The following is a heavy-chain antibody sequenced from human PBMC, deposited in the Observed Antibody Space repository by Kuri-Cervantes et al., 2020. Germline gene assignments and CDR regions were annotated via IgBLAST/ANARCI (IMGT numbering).Heavy chain of an antibody. CDR3: ARDRRITAAADYYFDY. D-gene: IGHD6-13*01. CDR2: IYSGGST. CDR1: GFTVSNNY. Sequence: GESLKISCAASGFTVSNNYMSWIRQAPGKGLEWVSVIYSGGSTYYADSVKGRFTISRDNSKNTLYLQMINLGAEDTAVYYCARDRRITAAADYYFDYWSQGTLVTVSS. V-gene: IGHV3-66*02. J-gene: IGHJ4*02.